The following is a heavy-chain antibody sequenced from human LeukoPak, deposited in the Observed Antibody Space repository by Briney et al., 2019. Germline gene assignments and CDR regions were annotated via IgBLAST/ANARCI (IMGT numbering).Heavy chain of an antibody. CDR1: GFTFSSYS. V-gene: IGHV3-21*01. CDR3: ARDLKTGYSSSWYSYYFDY. J-gene: IGHJ4*02. D-gene: IGHD6-13*01. CDR2: ISSSSSYI. Sequence: PGGPLRLSCAASGFTFSSYSMNWVRQAPGKGLEWVSSISSSSSYIYYADSVKGRFTISRDNAKNSLYLQMNSLRAEDTAVYYCARDLKTGYSSSWYSYYFDYWGQGTLVTVSS.